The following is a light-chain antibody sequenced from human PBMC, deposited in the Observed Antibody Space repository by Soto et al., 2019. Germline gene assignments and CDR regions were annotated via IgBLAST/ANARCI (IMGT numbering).Light chain of an antibody. V-gene: IGKV3D-7*01. Sequence: PGERVTLSCRASQSVSSSYLTWYQQKPGQAPRLLIYGASTRATSIPARFSGSGSGTDFTLTISSLQPEDFAVYYCQQDYNPSFGQGTRLEIK. J-gene: IGKJ5*01. CDR2: GAS. CDR3: QQDYNPS. CDR1: QSVSSSY.